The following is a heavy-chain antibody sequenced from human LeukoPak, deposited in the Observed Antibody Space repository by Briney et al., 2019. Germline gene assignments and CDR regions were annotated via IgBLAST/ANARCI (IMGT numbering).Heavy chain of an antibody. Sequence: GSLRLSCAASGFTFSSYGMHWVRQAPGKGLVWVSRINSDGSSTSYADSVKGRFTISRDNAKNTLYLQMNSLRAEDTAVYYCARGQAQQWLVSPWNYYYMDVWGKGTTVTISS. CDR3: ARGQAQQWLVSPWNYYYMDV. CDR2: INSDGSST. V-gene: IGHV3-74*01. J-gene: IGHJ6*03. CDR1: GFTFSSYG. D-gene: IGHD6-19*01.